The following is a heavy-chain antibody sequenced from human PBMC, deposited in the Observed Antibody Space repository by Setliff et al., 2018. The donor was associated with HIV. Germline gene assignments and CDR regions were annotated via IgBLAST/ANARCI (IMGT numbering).Heavy chain of an antibody. CDR3: ASHQHNFTGYYYHYYYMAV. V-gene: IGHV4-31*03. CDR1: RGSISSGGYY. J-gene: IGHJ6*03. Sequence: SETLSLTCTVSRGSISSGGYYWSWIRQHPERGLEWIGYIYYNGITYYSPSLRSRVIMSVDTSRNEFSLRLSSVTAADTAMYYCASHQHNFTGYYYHYYYMAVWGRGTMVTVSS. D-gene: IGHD3-9*01. CDR2: IYYNGIT.